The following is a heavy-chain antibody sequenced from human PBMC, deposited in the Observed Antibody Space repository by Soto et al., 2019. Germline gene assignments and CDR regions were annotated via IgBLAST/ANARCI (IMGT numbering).Heavy chain of an antibody. Sequence: ASVKVSCKASGDTFSSYAISWVRQAPGQGLEWMGGIIPIFDTANYAQKFQGRVTITADESTSTAYMELSSLRSEDTAVYYCARDYDILTGYPHGPFDYWGQGTLVTV. V-gene: IGHV1-69*13. CDR3: ARDYDILTGYPHGPFDY. J-gene: IGHJ4*02. D-gene: IGHD3-9*01. CDR2: IIPIFDTA. CDR1: GDTFSSYA.